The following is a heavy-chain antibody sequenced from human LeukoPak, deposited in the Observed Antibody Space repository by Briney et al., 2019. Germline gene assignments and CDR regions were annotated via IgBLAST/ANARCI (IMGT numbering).Heavy chain of an antibody. Sequence: PGGSLRLSCAASGFTFSSYAMHWVRQAPGKGLEGVALISYDGHNKYYADSVKGRFANSRDNSKNTLYLQINSLRAEDTAVYYCAREVSSGSQIGYWGQGTLVTVSS. CDR2: ISYDGHNK. CDR3: AREVSSGSQIGY. J-gene: IGHJ4*02. V-gene: IGHV3-30*09. D-gene: IGHD3-22*01. CDR1: GFTFSSYA.